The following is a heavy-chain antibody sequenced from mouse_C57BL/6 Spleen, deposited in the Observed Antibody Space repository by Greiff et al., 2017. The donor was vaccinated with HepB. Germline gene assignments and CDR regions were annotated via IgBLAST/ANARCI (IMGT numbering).Heavy chain of an antibody. V-gene: IGHV1-76*01. J-gene: IGHJ4*01. Sequence: VQLQQSGAELVRPGASVKLSCKASGYTFTDYYINWVKQRPGQGLEWIARIYPGSGNTYYNEKFKGKATLTAEKSSSTAYMQLSSLTSEDSAVYFCARGRYDYDEDYAMDYWGQGTSVTVSS. CDR3: ARGRYDYDEDYAMDY. CDR1: GYTFTDYY. D-gene: IGHD2-4*01. CDR2: IYPGSGNT.